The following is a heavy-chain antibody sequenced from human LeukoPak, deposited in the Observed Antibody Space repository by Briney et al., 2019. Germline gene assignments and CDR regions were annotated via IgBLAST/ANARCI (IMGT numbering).Heavy chain of an antibody. V-gene: IGHV1-8*01. J-gene: IGHJ5*02. CDR3: ARQPGRTNNWFDP. Sequence: ASVKVSCKASGYTFTSHDIDWVRQAPGQGLEWMGWMNPNSGNTGYAQKFQGRVTMTSDTSVTTAYMELSSLAPEDTAVYFCARQPGRTNNWFDPWGQGTLVTVSS. D-gene: IGHD3-10*01. CDR2: MNPNSGNT. CDR1: GYTFTSHD.